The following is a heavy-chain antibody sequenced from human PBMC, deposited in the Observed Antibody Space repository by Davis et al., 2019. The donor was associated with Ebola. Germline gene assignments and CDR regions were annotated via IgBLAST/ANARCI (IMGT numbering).Heavy chain of an antibody. CDR1: DFNFGDST. V-gene: IGHV3-49*04. CDR3: SSLYTDYWVFDL. D-gene: IGHD4-11*01. CDR2: IRSKTFGGTA. Sequence: GGSLRLSCATIDFNFGDSTISWVRQAPGKGLEWVAFIRSKTFGGTAEYAASVDGRFTVSRDDSNNIAYLQLNSLKSEDTAVYYCSSLYTDYWVFDLWGQGTVVTVSS. J-gene: IGHJ3*01.